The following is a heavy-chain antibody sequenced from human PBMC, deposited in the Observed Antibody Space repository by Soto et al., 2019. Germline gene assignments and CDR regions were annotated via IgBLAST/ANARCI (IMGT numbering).Heavy chain of an antibody. CDR2: IIPIFGTA. CDR1: GGTFSSYA. Sequence: QVQLVQSGAEVKKPGSSVKVSCKASGGTFSSYAISWVRQAPGQGLEWMGGIIPIFGTANYAQKFQGRVTIPADESTSTAYMELNSLRSEDTAVYYCARDDYYDSSGNSHSRTVYNGGKGTLVTVSS. D-gene: IGHD3-22*01. J-gene: IGHJ4*02. V-gene: IGHV1-69*12. CDR3: ARDDYYDSSGNSHSRTVYN.